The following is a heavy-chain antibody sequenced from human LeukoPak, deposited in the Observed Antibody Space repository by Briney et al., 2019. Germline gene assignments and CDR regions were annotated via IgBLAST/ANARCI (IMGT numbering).Heavy chain of an antibody. Sequence: PSETLSLTCTVSGGSISSSSYYWGWIRQPPGKGLEWIGYIYYSGSTSYNPSLKSRVTISVDTSKKQFSLKLSSVTAADTAFYYCARYIVTYPHDAFDIWGQGTMVTVSS. CDR2: IYYSGST. D-gene: IGHD2-21*01. J-gene: IGHJ3*02. V-gene: IGHV4-61*05. CDR1: GGSISSSSYY. CDR3: ARYIVTYPHDAFDI.